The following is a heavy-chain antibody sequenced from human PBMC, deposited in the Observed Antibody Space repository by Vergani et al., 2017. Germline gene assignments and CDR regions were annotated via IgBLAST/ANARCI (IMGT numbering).Heavy chain of an antibody. J-gene: IGHJ3*01. CDR1: GYSFSSYD. V-gene: IGHV1-18*01. Sequence: QVQLVHSGAEVKKPGASVKVSCRASGYSFSSYDISWVRQATGQGLEWMGWISAYNGNTNYAQKLQDRVTMTADTSTNTAYMELRSLRSDDTAVYFCARVAPSNSEVTPTAFDVWGQGTMVTVSS. CDR2: ISAYNGNT. CDR3: ARVAPSNSEVTPTAFDV. D-gene: IGHD1-1*01.